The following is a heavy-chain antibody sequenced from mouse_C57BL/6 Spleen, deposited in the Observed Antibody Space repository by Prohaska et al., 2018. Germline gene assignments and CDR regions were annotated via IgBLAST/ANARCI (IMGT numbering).Heavy chain of an antibody. D-gene: IGHD6-5*01. J-gene: IGHJ2*01. CDR1: GYTFTGYC. CDR2: ILPGSCST. CDR3: ARAYDR. Sequence: MKPGASVKLSCKATGYTFTGYCIEWVKQRPGHGLEWIGEILPGSCSTNYNEKFKGKATFTADTSSNTAYMQLSSLTTEDSAIYYCARAYDRWGQGTTLTVSS. V-gene: IGHV1-9*01.